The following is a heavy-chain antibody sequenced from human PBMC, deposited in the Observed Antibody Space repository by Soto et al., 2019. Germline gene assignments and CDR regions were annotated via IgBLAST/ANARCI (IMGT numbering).Heavy chain of an antibody. V-gene: IGHV1-69*01. CDR1: GGTFSSYA. CDR3: VRGFGERITIFGVVTYYGMDV. CDR2: IIPIFGTA. Sequence: QVQLVQSGAEVKKPGSSVKVSCKASGGTFSSYAISWVRQAPGQGLEWLGGIIPIFGTANYAQKFQGRVTITADESTSTAYMELSSLRSEDTAVYYCVRGFGERITIFGVVTYYGMDVWGQGTTVTVSS. D-gene: IGHD3-3*01. J-gene: IGHJ6*02.